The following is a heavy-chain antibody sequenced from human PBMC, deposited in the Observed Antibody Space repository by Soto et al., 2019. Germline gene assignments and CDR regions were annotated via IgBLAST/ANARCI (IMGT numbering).Heavy chain of an antibody. CDR1: GFTFSSYA. CDR2: ISGSGGNT. V-gene: IGHV3-23*01. Sequence: PGGSLRLSCVASGFTFSSYAMSWVRQAPGKGLEWVSGISGSGGNTYYPDSVKGRFTISRGNSKNTLFLQMSSLRAEDTAVYYCAKDLLHRSGSYGNYFDYWGQGTLVTVSS. J-gene: IGHJ4*02. D-gene: IGHD3-10*01. CDR3: AKDLLHRSGSYGNYFDY.